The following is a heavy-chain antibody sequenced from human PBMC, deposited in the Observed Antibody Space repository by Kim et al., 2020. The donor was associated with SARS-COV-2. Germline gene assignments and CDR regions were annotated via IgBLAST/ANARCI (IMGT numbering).Heavy chain of an antibody. CDR3: ARGGGDHGHYYYGMDV. Sequence: ASVKVSCKASGYTFTSYYMHWVRQAPGQGLEWMGIINPSGGSTSYAQKFQGRVTMTRDTSTSTVYMELSSLRSEDTAVYYCARGGGDHGHYYYGMDVWGQGTTVTVSS. D-gene: IGHD2-21*01. J-gene: IGHJ6*02. CDR1: GYTFTSYY. CDR2: INPSGGST. V-gene: IGHV1-46*03.